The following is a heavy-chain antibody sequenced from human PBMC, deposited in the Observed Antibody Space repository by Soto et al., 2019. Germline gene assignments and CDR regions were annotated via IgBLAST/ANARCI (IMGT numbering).Heavy chain of an antibody. CDR3: ARDSSSSVAGTRFDY. D-gene: IGHD6-19*01. J-gene: IGHJ4*02. V-gene: IGHV1-18*01. Sequence: GASVKVSCKASGYPLSSYCISWVRQAPGQGLEWMGWISAYNGNTNYAQKLQGRVTMTTDTSTSTAYMELRGLRSDDTAVYYCARDSSSSVAGTRFDYWGQGTLVTVSS. CDR2: ISAYNGNT. CDR1: GYPLSSYC.